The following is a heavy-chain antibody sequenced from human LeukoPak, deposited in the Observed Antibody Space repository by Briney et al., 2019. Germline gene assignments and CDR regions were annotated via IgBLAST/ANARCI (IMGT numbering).Heavy chain of an antibody. CDR3: ARGVLAPHGLVVPAATDWYFDL. Sequence: SETLSLTCTVSGGSISSYYWSWIRQPAGKVLEWIGRIYTSGSTNYNPSLKSRVTMSVDTSKNQFSLKLSSVTAADTAVYYCARGVLAPHGLVVPAATDWYFDLWGRGTLVTVSS. CDR1: GGSISSYY. J-gene: IGHJ2*01. CDR2: IYTSGST. D-gene: IGHD2-2*01. V-gene: IGHV4-4*07.